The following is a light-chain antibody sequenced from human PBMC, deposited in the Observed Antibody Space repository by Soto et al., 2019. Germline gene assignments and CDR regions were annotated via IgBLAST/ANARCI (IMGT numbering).Light chain of an antibody. CDR1: SSDVGAYIY. CDR2: DVS. V-gene: IGLV2-14*01. CDR3: SSYTSSSTLV. J-gene: IGLJ2*01. Sequence: QSALTQPASVSGSLGQSITISCSGTSSDVGAYIYVSWYQQHPGKAPKVKIFDVSHRPSGVSNRFSGSKSGNTASLIISGLQAEDEADYYCSSYTSSSTLVFGGGTKLTVL.